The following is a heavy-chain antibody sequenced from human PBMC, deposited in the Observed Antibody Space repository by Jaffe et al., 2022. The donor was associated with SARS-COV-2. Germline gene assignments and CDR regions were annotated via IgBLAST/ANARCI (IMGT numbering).Heavy chain of an antibody. Sequence: QVQLVESGGGVVQPGRSLRLSCAASGFTFSSYGMHWVRQAPGKGLEWVAVISYDGSNKYYADSVKGRFTISRDNSKNTLYLQMNSLRAEDTAVYYCAKDAQLLWFGELPSYGMDVWGQGTTVTVSS. CDR3: AKDAQLLWFGELPSYGMDV. CDR2: ISYDGSNK. J-gene: IGHJ6*02. CDR1: GFTFSSYG. D-gene: IGHD3-10*01. V-gene: IGHV3-30*18.